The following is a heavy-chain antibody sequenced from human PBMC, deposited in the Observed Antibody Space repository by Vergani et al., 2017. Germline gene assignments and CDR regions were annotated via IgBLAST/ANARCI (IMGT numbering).Heavy chain of an antibody. CDR3: ARGPYWREAGVPHFDY. V-gene: IGHV3-33*01. Sequence: QVQLVESGGGVVQPGRSLRLSCAASEFTFSNYGMHWVRQAPGKGLEWVAVIWFDGSNKYHADSLKGRFTISRDNSKKMLYLQMNSLRAEDTAIYYCARGPYWREAGVPHFDYWGQGTLVTVSS. J-gene: IGHJ4*02. D-gene: IGHD6-13*01. CDR2: IWFDGSNK. CDR1: EFTFSNYG.